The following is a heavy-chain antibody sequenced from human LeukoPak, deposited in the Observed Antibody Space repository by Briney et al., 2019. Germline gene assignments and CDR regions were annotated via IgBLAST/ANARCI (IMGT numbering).Heavy chain of an antibody. CDR3: ASPRI. J-gene: IGHJ4*02. D-gene: IGHD2/OR15-2a*01. CDR2: IKQDGSEK. V-gene: IGHV3-7*05. Sequence: AGGSLRLSCAASGFTFNIYWMAWVRQAPGKGLEWVANIKQDGSEKYYVASVKGRLTISRDNAKNSLYLQMNSLRAEDTAVYYCASPRIWGQGTLVTVSS. CDR1: GFTFNIYW.